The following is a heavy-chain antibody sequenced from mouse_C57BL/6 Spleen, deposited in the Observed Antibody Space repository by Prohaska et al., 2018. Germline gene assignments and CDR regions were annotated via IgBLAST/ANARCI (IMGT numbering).Heavy chain of an antibody. CDR2: ISSGGSYT. V-gene: IGHV5-6*01. D-gene: IGHD1-1*01. CDR3: ASHYYGSSYDWYFDV. Sequence: LEWVATISSGGSYTYYPDSVKGRFTISRDNAKNTLYLQMSSLKSEDTAMYYCASHYYGSSYDWYFDVWGTGTTVTVSS. J-gene: IGHJ1*03.